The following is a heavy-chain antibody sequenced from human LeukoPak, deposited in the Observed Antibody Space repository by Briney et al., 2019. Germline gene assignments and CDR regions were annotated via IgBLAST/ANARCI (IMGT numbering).Heavy chain of an antibody. D-gene: IGHD2-2*01. J-gene: IGHJ5*02. Sequence: SETLSLTCTVSGYSISSGYYWGWIRQPPGKGLEWIGSIYHSGSTYYNPSLKSRVTISVDTSKNQFSLKLSSVTAADTAVYYCARARCSSTSCYPWFDPWGQGTLVTVSS. CDR2: IYHSGST. CDR3: ARARCSSTSCYPWFDP. V-gene: IGHV4-38-2*02. CDR1: GYSISSGYY.